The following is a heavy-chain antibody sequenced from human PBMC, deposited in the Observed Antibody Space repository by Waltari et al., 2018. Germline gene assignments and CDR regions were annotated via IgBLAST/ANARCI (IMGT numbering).Heavy chain of an antibody. Sequence: QVQLQQWGAGLLKPSETLSLTCAVYGGSFSGYYWSWIRQPPGKGLEWIGEINHSGSTNYNPSLKSRGTISVDTSKNQFSPELSSVTAADTAVYYCAREGRLYYYYGMDVWGQGTTVTVSS. CDR2: INHSGST. CDR1: GGSFSGYY. D-gene: IGHD6-25*01. V-gene: IGHV4-34*01. CDR3: AREGRLYYYYGMDV. J-gene: IGHJ6*02.